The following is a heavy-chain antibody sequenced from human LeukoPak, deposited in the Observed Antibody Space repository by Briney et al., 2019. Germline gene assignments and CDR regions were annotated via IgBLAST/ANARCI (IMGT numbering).Heavy chain of an antibody. J-gene: IGHJ5*02. D-gene: IGHD3-22*01. Sequence: SETLSLTCTVSGGSISSYYWSWIRQPPGKGLEWIGYIYYSGSTNYNPSLKSRVTISGDTSKNQFSLKLSSVTAADTAVYYCARVHLDYYDSSGGDWFDPWGQGTLVTVSS. CDR3: ARVHLDYYDSSGGDWFDP. CDR1: GGSISSYY. CDR2: IYYSGST. V-gene: IGHV4-59*01.